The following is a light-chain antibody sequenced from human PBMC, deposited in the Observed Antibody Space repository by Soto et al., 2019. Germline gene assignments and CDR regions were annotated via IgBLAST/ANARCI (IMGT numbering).Light chain of an antibody. CDR1: QSVSSSY. Sequence: EIVSTQSRGTLSLSPGERATLSCRSSQSVSSSYLAWYQQKPGQAPRLLIYGASSRATGIPDRFSGSGSGTDFTLTISRLEPEDFAVYYCQQYGRSRWTFGQGTKVDIK. J-gene: IGKJ1*01. CDR2: GAS. V-gene: IGKV3-20*01. CDR3: QQYGRSRWT.